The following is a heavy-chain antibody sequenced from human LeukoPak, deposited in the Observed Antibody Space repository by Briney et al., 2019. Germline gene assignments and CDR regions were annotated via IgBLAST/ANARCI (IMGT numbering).Heavy chain of an antibody. CDR1: GFNFWNFA. D-gene: IGHD6-19*01. CDR3: AREPSYSSGWPLDY. V-gene: IGHV3-30-3*01. Sequence: GGSLRLSCAASGFNFWNFAMHWVRQAPGKGLEWVASISYDGDIEYFADSVKGRFTLSKDRSNNTLYVQMKNLRVEDTAIYYCAREPSYSSGWPLDYWGQGTLVTVST. J-gene: IGHJ4*02. CDR2: ISYDGDIE.